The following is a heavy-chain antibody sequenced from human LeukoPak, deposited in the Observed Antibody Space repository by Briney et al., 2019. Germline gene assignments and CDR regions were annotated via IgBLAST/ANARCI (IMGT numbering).Heavy chain of an antibody. CDR1: GFTFRTYS. CDR3: AKNGDRGAYCSGGTCYPYYYYYMDV. CDR2: INSDALWV. V-gene: IGHV3-23*05. Sequence: GGSLRLSCAASGFTFRTYSMNWIRQAPGKGLEWVSSINSDALWVYYADSVKGHFTISRDNSKNTVYLQMNSLSAEDTAVYYCAKNGDRGAYCSGGTCYPYYYYYMDVWGKGTTVTISS. D-gene: IGHD2-15*01. J-gene: IGHJ6*03.